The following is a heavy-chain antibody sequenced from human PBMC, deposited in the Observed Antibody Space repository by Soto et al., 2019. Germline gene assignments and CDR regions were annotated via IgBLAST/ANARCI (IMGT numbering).Heavy chain of an antibody. D-gene: IGHD1-7*01. J-gene: IGHJ4*02. CDR3: ARVITGTTARFDY. CDR2: IYYSGST. CDR1: GGSISSGDYY. V-gene: IGHV4-30-4*01. Sequence: SETLSLTCTVSGGSISSGDYYWSWIRQPPGKGLEWIEYIYYSGSTYYNPSLKSRVTISVDTSKNQFSLKLSSVTAADTAVYYCARVITGTTARFDYWGQGTLVTVSS.